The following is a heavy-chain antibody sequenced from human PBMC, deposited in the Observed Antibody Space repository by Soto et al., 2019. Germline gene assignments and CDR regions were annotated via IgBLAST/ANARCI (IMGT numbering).Heavy chain of an antibody. J-gene: IGHJ4*02. D-gene: IGHD3-22*01. CDR1: GGSVSSGAYY. CDR2: VFYTGST. CDR3: AREHCYYDGGGYDCYFDY. Sequence: KPSETLSLTCTVSGGSVSSGAYYWNWIRRHPGKGLEWIGSVFYTGSTYYNPSLKSRLTISMDTSKNQFSLKLTSVTAADTAVYYCAREHCYYDGGGYDCYFDYWGQGALVTSPQ. V-gene: IGHV4-31*03.